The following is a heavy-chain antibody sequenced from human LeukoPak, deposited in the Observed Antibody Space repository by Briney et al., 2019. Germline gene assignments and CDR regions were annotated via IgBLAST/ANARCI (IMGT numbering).Heavy chain of an antibody. V-gene: IGHV3-23*01. D-gene: IGHD3-9*01. CDR2: ISGSGGST. J-gene: IGHJ4*02. CDR3: AKVWGNFDWLSSYFDY. Sequence: GGSLRLSCAASGFTFSSYATSWVRQAPGKGLEWVSAISGSGGSTYYADSVKGRFTISGDNSKNTLYLQMNSLRAEDTAVYYCAKVWGNFDWLSSYFDYWGQGTLVTVSS. CDR1: GFTFSSYA.